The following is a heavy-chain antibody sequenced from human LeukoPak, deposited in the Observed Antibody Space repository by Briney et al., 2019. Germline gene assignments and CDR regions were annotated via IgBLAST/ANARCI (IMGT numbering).Heavy chain of an antibody. D-gene: IGHD1-14*01. J-gene: IGHJ3*02. Sequence: SVKVSCKVSGYTLTELSMHWVRQAPGKGVEWRGGFDPEDGETVYAQKFQGRVTMTEDTSTDTAYMELSSLRSEDTAVYYCATDIRTSGRGAFDIWGQGTMVTVSS. CDR3: ATDIRTSGRGAFDI. V-gene: IGHV1-24*01. CDR2: FDPEDGET. CDR1: GYTLTELS.